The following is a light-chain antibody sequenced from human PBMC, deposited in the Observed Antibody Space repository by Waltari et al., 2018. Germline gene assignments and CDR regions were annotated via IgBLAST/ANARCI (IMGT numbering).Light chain of an antibody. Sequence: QSVLTQPPSASGTPGQRVTTSCPGSLSNVGDKVVNGYHQVPGTAPKLVIYRNDQRPSGVPDRFPASKSGTSASLAISGLQSEDEGDYYCATWDDSPTGRWVFGGGTRVTVL. CDR3: ATWDDSPTGRWV. CDR1: LSNVGDKV. CDR2: RND. J-gene: IGLJ3*02. V-gene: IGLV1-44*01.